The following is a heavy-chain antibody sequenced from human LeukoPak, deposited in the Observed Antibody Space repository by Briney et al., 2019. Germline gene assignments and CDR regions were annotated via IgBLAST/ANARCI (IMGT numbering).Heavy chain of an antibody. CDR1: GGTFSSYA. CDR2: ISAYNGNT. CDR3: ARDHGSSGWYPDAFDI. D-gene: IGHD6-19*01. J-gene: IGHJ3*02. Sequence: ASVKVSCKASGGTFSSYAISWVRQAPGQGLEWMGWISAYNGNTNYAQKLQGRVTMTTDTSTSTAYMELRSLRSDDTAVYYCARDHGSSGWYPDAFDIWGQGTMVTVSS. V-gene: IGHV1-18*01.